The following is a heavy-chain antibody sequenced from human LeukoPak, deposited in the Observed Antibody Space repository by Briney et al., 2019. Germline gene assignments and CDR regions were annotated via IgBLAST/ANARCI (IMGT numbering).Heavy chain of an antibody. CDR2: ISGSGGST. J-gene: IGHJ4*02. CDR3: AKVDAVSSWGAY. V-gene: IGHV3-23*01. CDR1: GFTFSSYA. Sequence: GGSLRLSCAASGFTFSSYAMSWVRQAPGKGLEWVSAISGSGGSTYYADFVKGRFTISRDNSKNTLYLQMNSLRAEDTAVYYCAKVDAVSSWGAYWGQGTLVTVSS. D-gene: IGHD6-13*01.